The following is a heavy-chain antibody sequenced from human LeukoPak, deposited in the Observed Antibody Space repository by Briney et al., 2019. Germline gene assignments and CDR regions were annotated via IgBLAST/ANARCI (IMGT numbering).Heavy chain of an antibody. Sequence: PSETLSLTCTVSGGSISSSSYYWGWIRQPPGKGLEWIGSIYYSGSTYYNPSLKGRVTISVDTSKNQFSLKLSSVTAADTAVYYCARHLGRLRLPPDYWGQGTLVTVSS. J-gene: IGHJ4*02. D-gene: IGHD5-12*01. CDR1: GGSISSSSYY. CDR3: ARHLGRLRLPPDY. V-gene: IGHV4-39*01. CDR2: IYYSGST.